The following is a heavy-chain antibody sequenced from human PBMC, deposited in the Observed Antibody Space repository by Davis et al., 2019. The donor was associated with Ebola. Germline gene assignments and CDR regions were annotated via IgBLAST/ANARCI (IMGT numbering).Heavy chain of an antibody. D-gene: IGHD4-17*01. Sequence: GESLKISCAASGFTFSTYAMGWVRQAPGKGLEWVSDISSGGGAPYYADSVKGRFTISRDNSKNTLYLQMNSLRAEDTAVYYCAKAKTTVTTYGDYWGQGTLVTVSS. CDR1: GFTFSTYA. J-gene: IGHJ4*02. CDR2: ISSGGGAP. CDR3: AKAKTTVTTYGDY. V-gene: IGHV3-23*01.